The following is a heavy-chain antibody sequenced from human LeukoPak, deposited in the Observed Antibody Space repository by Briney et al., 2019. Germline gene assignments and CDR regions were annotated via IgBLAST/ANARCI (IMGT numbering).Heavy chain of an antibody. D-gene: IGHD6-13*01. J-gene: IGHJ4*02. CDR1: GGSFSGYY. V-gene: IGHV4-34*01. CDR3: ARGRSSWRNYYCDY. Sequence: PSETLSLTCAVYGGSFSGYYWSWIRQPPGKGLEWIGEINHSGSTNCKPSLKSRVSISVDTSKNQFYLKLSSVTAADTAVYYCARGRSSWRNYYCDYWGQGTLVSVSS. CDR2: INHSGST.